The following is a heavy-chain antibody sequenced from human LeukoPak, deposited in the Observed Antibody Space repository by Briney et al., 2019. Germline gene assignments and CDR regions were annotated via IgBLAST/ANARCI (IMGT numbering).Heavy chain of an antibody. V-gene: IGHV4-34*01. J-gene: IGHJ3*02. CDR2: INHSGST. CDR3: ARDGPLGYCSGGSCHGAFDI. D-gene: IGHD2-15*01. CDR1: GGSFSGYY. Sequence: SETLSLTCAVYGGSFSGYYWSWIRQPPGKGLEWIGEINHSGSTNYNPSLKSRVTISVDTSKNQFSLKLSSVTAADTAVYYCARDGPLGYCSGGSCHGAFDIWGQGTMVTVSS.